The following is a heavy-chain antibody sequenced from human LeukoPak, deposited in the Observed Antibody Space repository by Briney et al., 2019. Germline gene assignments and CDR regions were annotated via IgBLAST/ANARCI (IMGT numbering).Heavy chain of an antibody. CDR1: RGTFSSYS. Sequence: SVKVSCKASRGTFSSYSISWVRQAPGQGLEWMGGIIPIFGTANYAQKFQGRVTITADEFTSTAYMELSSLRSEDTAVYYCARVGGGRYCSTTSCYMRGWFDPWGQGTLVTVSS. D-gene: IGHD2-2*02. J-gene: IGHJ5*02. CDR3: ARVGGGRYCSTTSCYMRGWFDP. CDR2: IIPIFGTA. V-gene: IGHV1-69*13.